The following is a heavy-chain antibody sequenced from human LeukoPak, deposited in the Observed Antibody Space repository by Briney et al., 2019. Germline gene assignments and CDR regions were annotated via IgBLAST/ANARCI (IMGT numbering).Heavy chain of an antibody. CDR2: ITPSGGST. J-gene: IGHJ6*02. CDR1: GYTFTSYY. CDR3: ARGGGSYYGFNQPNYYSYGMDV. V-gene: IGHV1-46*01. D-gene: IGHD1-26*01. Sequence: ASVKVSCKASGYTFTSYYMHWVRQAPGQGLEWMGIITPSGGSTSYAQKFQGRVTMTRDTSTSTVYMELSSLRSEDTAVYYCARGGGSYYGFNQPNYYSYGMDVWGQGTTVTVSS.